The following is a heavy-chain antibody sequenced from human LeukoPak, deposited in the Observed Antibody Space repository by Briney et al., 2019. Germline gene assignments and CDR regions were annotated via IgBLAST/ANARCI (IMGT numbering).Heavy chain of an antibody. CDR2: ISAYNGNT. J-gene: IGHJ4*02. CDR1: GYTFTSYG. Sequence: ASVKVSCKASGYTFTSYGISCVRQAPGQGLEWMGWISAYNGNTNYAQKLQGRVTMTTDTSTSTAYMELRSLRSDDTAVYYCARDSRGAVALAYWGQGTLVTVSS. CDR3: ARDSRGAVALAY. V-gene: IGHV1-18*01. D-gene: IGHD6-19*01.